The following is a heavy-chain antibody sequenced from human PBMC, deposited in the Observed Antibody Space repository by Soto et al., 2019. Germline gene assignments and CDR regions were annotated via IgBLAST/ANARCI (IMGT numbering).Heavy chain of an antibody. Sequence: SVKVSCKASGGTFSSYTISWVRQAPGQGLEWMGRIIPILGIANYAQKFQGRVTITADKSTSTAYMELSSLRSEDTAVYYCARVAREYYYGSGSPVPLLYVWGKGTTVTVSS. CDR3: ARVAREYYYGSGSPVPLLYV. D-gene: IGHD3-10*01. V-gene: IGHV1-69*02. CDR1: GGTFSSYT. J-gene: IGHJ6*04. CDR2: IIPILGIA.